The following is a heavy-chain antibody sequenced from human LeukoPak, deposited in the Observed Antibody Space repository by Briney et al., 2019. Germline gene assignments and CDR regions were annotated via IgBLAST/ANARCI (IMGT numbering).Heavy chain of an antibody. CDR2: TYYRSKWYN. J-gene: IGHJ3*01. CDR3: VRGGQGDGYSADEAFDF. V-gene: IGHV6-1*01. Sequence: SQTLSLTCAISGDSVSGNSTAYNWIRQSPSRGFEWLGRTYYRSKWYNDYAESVKSRITVNPDTSKNQLSLQLHSVTAEDTALYYCVRGGQGDGYSADEAFDFWGQGTMVTVSS. CDR1: GDSVSGNSTA. D-gene: IGHD5-24*01.